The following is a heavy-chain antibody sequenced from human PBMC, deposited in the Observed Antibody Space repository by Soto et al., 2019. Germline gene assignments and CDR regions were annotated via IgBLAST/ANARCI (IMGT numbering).Heavy chain of an antibody. D-gene: IGHD3-10*01. CDR3: ARVPSAEYFQH. J-gene: IGHJ1*01. CDR1: GFTVSSDY. CDR2: IYSGGTT. V-gene: IGHV3-66*01. Sequence: EVQLVESGGGLVQPGGSLRLSCAASGFTVSSDYMSWVRQAPGKGLEWVSAIYSGGTTFYAVSVKGRFTISRDNSKNTLYLQMNNLRAEDTALYYCARVPSAEYFQHWGQGTLVTVSS.